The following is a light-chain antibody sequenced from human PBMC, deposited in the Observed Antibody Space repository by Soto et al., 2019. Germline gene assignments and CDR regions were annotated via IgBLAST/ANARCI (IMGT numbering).Light chain of an antibody. CDR2: GAS. CDR1: QSVSSSY. J-gene: IGKJ5*01. V-gene: IGKV3-20*01. CDR3: QQYGTSPIT. Sequence: EIVWTQSPGTRALSPGERATRSCSASQSVSSSYLAWYQQKPGQAPRLLIYGASSRATGIPDRFSGSGSGTDFTLTLRRLEPDDFAVYYCQQYGTSPITFGQGTRLEI.